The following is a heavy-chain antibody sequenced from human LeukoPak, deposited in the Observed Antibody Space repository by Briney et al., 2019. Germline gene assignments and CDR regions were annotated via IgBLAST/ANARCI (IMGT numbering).Heavy chain of an antibody. D-gene: IGHD1-26*01. CDR3: ARHVGSGSYFDY. J-gene: IGHJ4*02. Sequence: SETLSLTCTVSGGSISSSSYYWGWIRQPPGKGLEWIGSIYYSGSTYYNPSLKSRVTISVDTSKTQFSLKLSSVTAADTAVYYCARHVGSGSYFDYWGQGTLVTVSS. CDR2: IYYSGST. CDR1: GGSISSSSYY. V-gene: IGHV4-39*01.